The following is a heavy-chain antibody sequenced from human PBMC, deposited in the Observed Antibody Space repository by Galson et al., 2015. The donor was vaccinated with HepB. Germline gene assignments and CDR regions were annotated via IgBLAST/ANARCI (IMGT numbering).Heavy chain of an antibody. Sequence: SLRLSCAASGFTFSSYEMNWVRQAPGKGLEWVSYISSSSSTIYYADSVKGRFTISRDNAKNSLYLQMNSLRAEDTAVYYCARDPYDFWSGSEQGFDYWGQGTLVTVSS. D-gene: IGHD3-3*01. CDR3: ARDPYDFWSGSEQGFDY. V-gene: IGHV3-48*03. CDR1: GFTFSSYE. J-gene: IGHJ4*02. CDR2: ISSSSSTI.